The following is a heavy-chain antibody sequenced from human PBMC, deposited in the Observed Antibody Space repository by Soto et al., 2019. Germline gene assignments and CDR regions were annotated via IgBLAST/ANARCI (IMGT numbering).Heavy chain of an antibody. CDR3: ARRGDVSGSLDY. D-gene: IGHD3-10*01. CDR2: IYHSGTT. Sequence: QVQLQESGPGLVKPPGTLSLTCAVSGDSISSSIWWSWVRLPPGKGLAWIGEIYHSGTTNYNPSLKIRVTISVVKSKNQFSLKMSSLSAADTGVYYCARRGDVSGSLDYWGQGTLVTVFS. J-gene: IGHJ4*02. V-gene: IGHV4-4*03. CDR1: GDSISSSIW.